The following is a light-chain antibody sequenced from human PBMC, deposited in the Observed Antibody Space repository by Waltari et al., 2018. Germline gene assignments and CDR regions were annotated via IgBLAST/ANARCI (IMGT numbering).Light chain of an antibody. CDR3: CSYAGSSTFEI. V-gene: IGLV2-23*02. Sequence: QSALTQPASVSGSPGPSITISCSGSRSDIGSYSLVSWYQQHPGKAPKLMIYEVTKRPSGVSDRFSGSKSGNTAYLTISGLQADDEAHYHCCSYAGSSTFEIFGGGTKVTVL. CDR2: EVT. CDR1: RSDIGSYSL. J-gene: IGLJ2*01.